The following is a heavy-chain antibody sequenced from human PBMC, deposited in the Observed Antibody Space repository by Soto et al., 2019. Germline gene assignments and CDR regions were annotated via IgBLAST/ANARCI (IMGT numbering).Heavy chain of an antibody. Sequence: QITLKQSGPTRVKPTQTLTLTCTFSGFSLTTSGVGVGWVRQAPGMAPEGLALIYWDDDKRYRPSLKNRLTIAKDTTRNQVLLTMADMDPVDTATYYRAHRLGGGGCEGGYLVYWGQGIQVAVSS. CDR1: GFSLTTSGVG. CDR3: AHRLGGGGCEGGYLVY. V-gene: IGHV2-5*02. J-gene: IGHJ4*02. D-gene: IGHD6-19*01. CDR2: IYWDDDK.